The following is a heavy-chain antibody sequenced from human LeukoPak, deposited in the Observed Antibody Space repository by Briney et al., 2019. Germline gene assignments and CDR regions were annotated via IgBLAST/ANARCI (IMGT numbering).Heavy chain of an antibody. V-gene: IGHV4-61*02. CDR1: GGSISSGSYY. CDR2: IYTSGST. CDR3: ARVFSGSGSYYFRRLNWFDP. J-gene: IGHJ5*02. Sequence: SETLSLTCTVSGGSISSGSYYLSWIRQPAGKGLEWIGRIYTSGSTNYNPSLKSRVTISVDTSKNQFSLKLSSVTAADTAVYYCARVFSGSGSYYFRRLNWFDPWGQGTLVTVSS. D-gene: IGHD3-10*01.